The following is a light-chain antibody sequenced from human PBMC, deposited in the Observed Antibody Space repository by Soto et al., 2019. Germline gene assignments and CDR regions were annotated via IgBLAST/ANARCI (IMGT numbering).Light chain of an antibody. J-gene: IGKJ1*01. CDR3: QQYNNWPPP. CDR2: GAS. V-gene: IGKV3-15*01. Sequence: EIVLTQSPATLSLSPVERSTLSCRSSQSVSSNLASYQQKPGQAPRLLIYGASTRATGIPARFSGSGSGTEFTLTISSLQSEDFAVYYCQQYNNWPPPFGQGTKVDIK. CDR1: QSVSSN.